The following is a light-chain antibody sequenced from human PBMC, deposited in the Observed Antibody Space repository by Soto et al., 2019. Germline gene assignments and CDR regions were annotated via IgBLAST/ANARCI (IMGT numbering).Light chain of an antibody. J-gene: IGKJ4*01. CDR1: QSVSSK. CDR3: QQYNNWPPLT. Sequence: ETVMTQSPATLSVSPGERATLSCRASQSVSSKIAWYQQKPGRAPRLLIYAASARATGIPARFSGSGSGTEFTRPISSLQSEYFAIYYCQQYNNWPPLTFGGGTKVQIK. CDR2: AAS. V-gene: IGKV3-15*01.